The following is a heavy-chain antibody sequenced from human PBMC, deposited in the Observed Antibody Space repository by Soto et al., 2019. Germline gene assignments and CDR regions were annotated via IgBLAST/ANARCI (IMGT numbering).Heavy chain of an antibody. J-gene: IGHJ5*02. D-gene: IGHD4-4*01. Sequence: GGSLRLSCAASGSSFPKYPMHWVRRTPDKGLEWVAVISHDGVTKNSADSVKGRFSISRDNSRNTLYLEMNSLRTEDTAMYYCVRGGYSSSWERLDPWGQGTLVTVSS. V-gene: IGHV3-30-3*01. CDR2: ISHDGVTK. CDR3: VRGGYSSSWERLDP. CDR1: GSSFPKYP.